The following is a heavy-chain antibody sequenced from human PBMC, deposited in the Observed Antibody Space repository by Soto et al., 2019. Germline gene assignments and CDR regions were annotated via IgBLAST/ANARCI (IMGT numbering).Heavy chain of an antibody. CDR1: GYSFTSYW. Sequence: GESLKISCNGSGYSFTSYWIGWVRQMPGKGLEWMGIIYPGDSDTRYSPSFQGQVTISADKSISTAYLQWSSLKASDTAMYYCARQPTYYDFWSGYSYYFDYWGQGTLVTVSS. V-gene: IGHV5-51*01. J-gene: IGHJ4*02. CDR3: ARQPTYYDFWSGYSYYFDY. CDR2: IYPGDSDT. D-gene: IGHD3-3*01.